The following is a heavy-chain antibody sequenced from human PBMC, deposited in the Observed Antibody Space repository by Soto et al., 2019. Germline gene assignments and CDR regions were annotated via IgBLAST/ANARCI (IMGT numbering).Heavy chain of an antibody. V-gene: IGHV3-30*18. CDR2: ISYDGILK. D-gene: IGHD3-10*01. J-gene: IGHJ6*02. CDR1: GFTFSDFG. CDR3: AKDFKVSGGHYGSLNYYYGMDV. Sequence: VGSLRLSCAASGFTFSDFGMHWVRQAPGKGLEWVAIISYDGILKYYADSVKGRFTISRDTSKGAVYLQMNSLTPEDTAVYYCAKDFKVSGGHYGSLNYYYGMDVWGQGTTVTVSS.